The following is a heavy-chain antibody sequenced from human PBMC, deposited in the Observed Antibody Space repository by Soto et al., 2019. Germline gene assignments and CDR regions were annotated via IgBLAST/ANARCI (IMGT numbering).Heavy chain of an antibody. CDR3: ARGITMVRGVQRNYYGMDI. CDR2: ISSSGSST. Sequence: LSCAASGFTLSSDSMNWVRQVPGKGLEWVSSISSSGSSTYYADSVKGRFTMSRDNAKNSLYLQMSSLRAEDTAVYYCARGITMVRGVQRNYYGMDIWGRRTTVTVSS. D-gene: IGHD3-10*01. CDR1: GFTLSSDS. V-gene: IGHV3-21*01. J-gene: IGHJ6*02.